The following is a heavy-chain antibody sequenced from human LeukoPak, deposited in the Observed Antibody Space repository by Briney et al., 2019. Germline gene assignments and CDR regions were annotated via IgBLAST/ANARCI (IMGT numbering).Heavy chain of an antibody. D-gene: IGHD3-16*01. J-gene: IGHJ4*02. CDR3: AKGPQGD. Sequence: RAGGSLRLSCAASGFTFRNYAMSWVRQVPGKGLEWVSAIDSGGGTYYANSVKGRFTISRDNSKNTLYLQLSSLRVEDTAVYYCAKGPQGDWGQGALVTVSS. CDR1: GFTFRNYA. V-gene: IGHV3-23*01. CDR2: IDSGGGT.